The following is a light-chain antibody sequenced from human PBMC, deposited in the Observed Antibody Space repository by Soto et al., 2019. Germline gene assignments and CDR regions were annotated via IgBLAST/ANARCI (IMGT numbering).Light chain of an antibody. Sequence: DVQMTQSPSAMSASVGDRVTITCRATQDISRFVAWFQQKPGKAPERLIYETSTLQPGVASRFSRSGSGTEFSLAISGLQHEDVANYFCLQDNSYPYTFGQGTKLEI. CDR2: ETS. CDR1: QDISRF. V-gene: IGKV1-17*03. J-gene: IGKJ2*01. CDR3: LQDNSYPYT.